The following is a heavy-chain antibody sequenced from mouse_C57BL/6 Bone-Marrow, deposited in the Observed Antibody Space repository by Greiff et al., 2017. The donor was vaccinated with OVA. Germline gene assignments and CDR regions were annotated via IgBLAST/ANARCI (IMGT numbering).Heavy chain of an antibody. CDR1: GYTFTSYW. D-gene: IGHD3-3*01. CDR2: IDPSDSYT. V-gene: IGHV1-69*01. CDR3: AREGHSTGYFDV. Sequence: VQLQQPGAELVMPGASVKLSCKASGYTFTSYWMHWVKQRPGQGLEWIGEIDPSDSYTNYNQKFKGKSTLTVDKSSSTAYMQLSSLTSEDSAVYYCAREGHSTGYFDVWGTGTTVTVSS. J-gene: IGHJ1*03.